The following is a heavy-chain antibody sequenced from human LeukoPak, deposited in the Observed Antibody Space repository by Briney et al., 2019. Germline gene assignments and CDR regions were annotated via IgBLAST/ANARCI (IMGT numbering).Heavy chain of an antibody. Sequence: GGSLRLSCAASGFTVSSSYMSWVRQAPGKGLEWVSVIYSGGSTYYADSVRGRFTISRHNSKNTLYLQMNSLRAEDTAVYYCARDSSGYYYYGMDVWGQGTTVTVSS. CDR2: IYSGGST. CDR3: ARDSSGYYYYGMDV. D-gene: IGHD6-19*01. V-gene: IGHV3-53*04. J-gene: IGHJ6*02. CDR1: GFTVSSSY.